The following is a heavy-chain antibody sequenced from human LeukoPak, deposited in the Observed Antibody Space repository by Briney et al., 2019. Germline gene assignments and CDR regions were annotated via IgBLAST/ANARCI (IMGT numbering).Heavy chain of an antibody. CDR2: INVGNGDT. CDR3: TRPYKEQLDIDH. Sequence: GASVKVSCKASGYTFTRYPMHWVRHVPGQRLEWMGWINVGNGDTKYSQKFQGRITITRDTSADTVYMELSSLRSEDTAVYYCTRPYKEQLDIDHWGQGTLVIVSS. V-gene: IGHV1-3*01. CDR1: GYTFTRYP. J-gene: IGHJ4*02. D-gene: IGHD1-1*01.